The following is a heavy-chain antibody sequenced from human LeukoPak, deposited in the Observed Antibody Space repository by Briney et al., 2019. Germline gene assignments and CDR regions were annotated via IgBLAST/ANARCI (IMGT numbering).Heavy chain of an antibody. CDR1: GGSFSGYY. Sequence: SETLSLTCAVYGGSFSGYYWSWIRQPPGKGLEWIGEINHSGSTNYNPSLKSRVTISVDTSKNQFSLKLSSVTAADTAVYYCARLSTQYSSGYYFFDYWGQGTLVTVSS. CDR3: ARLSTQYSSGYYFFDY. D-gene: IGHD3-22*01. CDR2: INHSGST. V-gene: IGHV4-34*01. J-gene: IGHJ4*02.